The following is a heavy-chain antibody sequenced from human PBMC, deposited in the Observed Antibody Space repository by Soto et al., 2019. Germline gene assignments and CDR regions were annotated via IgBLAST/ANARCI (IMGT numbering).Heavy chain of an antibody. V-gene: IGHV1-18*01. CDR1: GYMFISYG. CDR2: IRPYNGDT. Sequence: ASVKVSCKASGYMFISYGINWVRQAPGQGLEWMGWIRPYNGDTKYAQNLQGRVTMTTDTSTSTAHMEMRSLRSDDTAVYYCVRDLDGSGSYYTDYWGPGTLVTVSS. J-gene: IGHJ4*02. CDR3: VRDLDGSGSYYTDY. D-gene: IGHD3-10*01.